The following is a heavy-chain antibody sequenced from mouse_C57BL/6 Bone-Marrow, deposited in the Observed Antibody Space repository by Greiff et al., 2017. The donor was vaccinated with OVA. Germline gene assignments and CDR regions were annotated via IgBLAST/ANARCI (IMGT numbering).Heavy chain of an antibody. CDR2: IYPGDGDT. D-gene: IGHD1-1*01. J-gene: IGHJ3*01. CDR1: GYAFSSSW. V-gene: IGHV1-82*01. CDR3: ARKRNYYGSSLAY. Sequence: VQGVESGPELVKPGASVKISCKASGYAFSSSWMNWVKQRPGKGLEWIGRIYPGDGDTNYNGKFKGKATLTADKSSSTACMQLSSLTSEDSAVYFCARKRNYYGSSLAYWGQGTLVTVSA.